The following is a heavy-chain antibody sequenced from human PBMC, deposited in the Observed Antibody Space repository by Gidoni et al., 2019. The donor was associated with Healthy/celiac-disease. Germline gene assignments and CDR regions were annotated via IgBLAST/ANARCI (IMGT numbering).Heavy chain of an antibody. V-gene: IGHV3-21*01. J-gene: IGHJ6*02. CDR2: ISSSSSYI. CDR1: GFTFSSYS. Sequence: EVQLVESGGGLVKPGGSLRLSCAASGFTFSSYSMNWVRQAPGKGLEWVSSISSSSSYIYYADSVKGRFTISRDNAKNSLYLQMNSLRAEDTAVYYCARDGHDDYSNYGPRGDGMDVWGQGTTVTVSS. D-gene: IGHD4-4*01. CDR3: ARDGHDDYSNYGPRGDGMDV.